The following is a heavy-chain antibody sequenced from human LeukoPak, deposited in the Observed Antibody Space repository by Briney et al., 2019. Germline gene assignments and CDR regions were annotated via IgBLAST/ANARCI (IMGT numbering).Heavy chain of an antibody. D-gene: IGHD4-11*01. CDR3: ARDPRTTKNAFDI. V-gene: IGHV1-2*02. CDR1: GYTFTDYY. Sequence: ASVKVSCKASGYTFTDYYIHWVRQAPGQGLEWMGWINTKSGSTNYAEKFQGRVTMTRDTSISSAYMELSWLTSDDTAVYYCARDPRTTKNAFDIWGQGTMVTVSS. CDR2: INTKSGST. J-gene: IGHJ3*02.